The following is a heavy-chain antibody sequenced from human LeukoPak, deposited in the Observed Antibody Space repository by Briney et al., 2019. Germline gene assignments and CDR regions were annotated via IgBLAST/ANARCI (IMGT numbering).Heavy chain of an antibody. CDR1: GGSISSHY. J-gene: IGHJ6*03. D-gene: IGHD1-26*01. CDR2: IYCSGST. Sequence: SETLSLTCTVSGGSISSHYWSWIRQPPGKGLEWIGYIYCSGSTNYNPSLKSRVTISVDTSKNQFSLKLSSVTAADTAVYYCARGFDSGSYYSYYYYMDVWGKGTTVTVSS. V-gene: IGHV4-59*11. CDR3: ARGFDSGSYYSYYYYMDV.